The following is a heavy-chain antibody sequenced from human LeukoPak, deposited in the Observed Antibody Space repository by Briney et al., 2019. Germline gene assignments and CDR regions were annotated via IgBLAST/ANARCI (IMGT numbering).Heavy chain of an antibody. CDR2: ISSSSSYI. J-gene: IGHJ3*02. D-gene: IGHD6-19*01. Sequence: PGGSLRLSCAASGFTFSSYSMNWVRQAPGKGLEWVSSISSSSSYIYYADSVKGRFTISRDNAKNSLHLQMNSLRAEDTAVYYCARVIGSSGWPLGAFDIWGQGTMVTVSS. V-gene: IGHV3-21*01. CDR3: ARVIGSSGWPLGAFDI. CDR1: GFTFSSYS.